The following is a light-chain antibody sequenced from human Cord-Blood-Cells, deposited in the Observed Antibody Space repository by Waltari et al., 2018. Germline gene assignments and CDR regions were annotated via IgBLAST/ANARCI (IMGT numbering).Light chain of an antibody. CDR1: QSISSW. V-gene: IGKV1-5*01. CDR3: QQYNSYSPA. CDR2: DAS. J-gene: IGKJ1*01. Sequence: DIQMTQSPSTLSASVGDRVTITCRASQSISSWLAWYQQKPGKAPKLLIYDASSLERRVPSRFSGSGSGTEFTLTISSLQPDDFATYYCQQYNSYSPAFDQGP.